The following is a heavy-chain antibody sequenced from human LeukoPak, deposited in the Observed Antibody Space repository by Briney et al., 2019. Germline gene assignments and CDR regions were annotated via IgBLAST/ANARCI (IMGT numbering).Heavy chain of an antibody. V-gene: IGHV3-23*01. CDR1: GFTFSSSA. CDR2: ISDTGRLS. D-gene: IGHD4-17*01. Sequence: PGGSLRLSCAASGFTFSSSAMSWVRQAPGKGLEWVAAISDTGRLSYCADSVNGRFTISRDNSKNTLSLQMNSLRADDTAVYYCARDDRTVTLDYWGQGTLVTVSS. J-gene: IGHJ4*02. CDR3: ARDDRTVTLDY.